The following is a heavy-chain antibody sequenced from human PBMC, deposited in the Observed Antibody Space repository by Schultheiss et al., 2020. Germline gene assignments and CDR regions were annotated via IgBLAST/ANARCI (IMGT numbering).Heavy chain of an antibody. Sequence: WGSLRLSCAASGFTFSSYWMHWVRQAPGKGLVWVSRINSDGSSTSYADSVKGRFTISRDNAKNTLYLQMNSLRAEDTAVYYCAREYYYGSGSSKQSPYYYGMDVWVQGTTGTVSS. D-gene: IGHD3-10*01. V-gene: IGHV3-74*01. J-gene: IGHJ6*02. CDR3: AREYYYGSGSSKQSPYYYGMDV. CDR2: INSDGSST. CDR1: GFTFSSYW.